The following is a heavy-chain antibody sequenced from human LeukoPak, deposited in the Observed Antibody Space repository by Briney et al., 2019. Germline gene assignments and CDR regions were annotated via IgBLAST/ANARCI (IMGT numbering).Heavy chain of an antibody. Sequence: GGSLRLSCAASGFTFSSYWMHWVRQAPGKGLEWVSYISSSSSTIYYADSVKGRFTISRDNAKNSLYLQMNSLRAEDTAVYYCARDVLGYYGSGSPQDYWGQGTLVTVSS. CDR2: ISSSSSTI. D-gene: IGHD3-10*01. J-gene: IGHJ4*02. CDR1: GFTFSSYW. V-gene: IGHV3-48*01. CDR3: ARDVLGYYGSGSPQDY.